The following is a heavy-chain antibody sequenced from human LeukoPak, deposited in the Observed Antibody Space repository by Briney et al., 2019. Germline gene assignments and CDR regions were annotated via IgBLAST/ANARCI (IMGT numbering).Heavy chain of an antibody. V-gene: IGHV3-21*01. CDR2: ITTSSSYI. Sequence: GGSLRLSCAASGFTFSSYSMNWVRQAPGKGLEWVSSITTSSSYIYYADSVQGRFTISRDNAKNSLYLQMNSLRAEDTAVYYCARAGSSWRSDYWGQGTLVTVSS. CDR1: GFTFSSYS. D-gene: IGHD6-13*01. CDR3: ARAGSSWRSDY. J-gene: IGHJ4*02.